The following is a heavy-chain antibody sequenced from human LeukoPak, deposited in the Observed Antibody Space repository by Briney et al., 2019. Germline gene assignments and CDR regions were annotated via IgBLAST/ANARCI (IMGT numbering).Heavy chain of an antibody. J-gene: IGHJ6*02. CDR2: ISTSSSYI. Sequence: GGSLRLSCAASGFTFTTYSMSWVRQAPGKGLEWVSSISTSSSYIYYADSVKGRFTISRDNAKNSLYLQMNSLRAEDTAVYYCARDRNYLAPSYYYYGTDVWGQGTTVTVSS. D-gene: IGHD5-24*01. CDR1: GFTFTTYS. V-gene: IGHV3-21*01. CDR3: ARDRNYLAPSYYYYGTDV.